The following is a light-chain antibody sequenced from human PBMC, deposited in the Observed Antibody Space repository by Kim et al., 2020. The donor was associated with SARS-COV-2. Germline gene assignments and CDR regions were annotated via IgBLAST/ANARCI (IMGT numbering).Light chain of an antibody. V-gene: IGLV1-47*01. Sequence: GQGVTISYSGTTSNIGRNDVYWYQQLPGMAPKLLICRDDQRPSGVPDRFSASKSGTSASLAISGLRSEDEADYYCASWDGGLDTRIFGGGTQLTVL. J-gene: IGLJ2*01. CDR2: RDD. CDR1: TSNIGRND. CDR3: ASWDGGLDTRI.